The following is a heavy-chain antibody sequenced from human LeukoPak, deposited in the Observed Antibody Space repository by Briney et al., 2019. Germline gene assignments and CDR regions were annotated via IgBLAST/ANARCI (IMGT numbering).Heavy chain of an antibody. CDR1: GFTFSSYA. V-gene: IGHV3-23*01. J-gene: IGHJ4*02. D-gene: IGHD3-22*01. Sequence: GGSLRLSCAASGFTFSSYAMSWVRQAPGKGLEWVSAISGSGGSTHYADSVKGRFTISRDNAKNSLYLQMNSLRAEDTAVYYCARVVMHYYDSSGYYYFDYWGQGTLVTVSS. CDR2: ISGSGGST. CDR3: ARVVMHYYDSSGYYYFDY.